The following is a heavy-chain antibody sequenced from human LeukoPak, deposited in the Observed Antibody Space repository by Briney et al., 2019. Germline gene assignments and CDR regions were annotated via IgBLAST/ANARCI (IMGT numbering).Heavy chain of an antibody. CDR1: GFTFSSYG. V-gene: IGHV3-30*19. J-gene: IGHJ4*02. Sequence: GGSLRLSCAASGFTFSSYGMHWVRQAPGKGLEWVAVISYDGSNKYYADSVKGRFTISRDNSKNTLYLQMNSLRAEDTAVYYCARVRRGYSYGPFDYWGQGTLVTVSS. CDR2: ISYDGSNK. D-gene: IGHD5-18*01. CDR3: ARVRRGYSYGPFDY.